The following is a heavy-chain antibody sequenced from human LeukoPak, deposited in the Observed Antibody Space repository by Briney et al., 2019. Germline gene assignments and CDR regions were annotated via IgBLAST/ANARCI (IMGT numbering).Heavy chain of an antibody. CDR3: TTGPYDYGSGTYYH. V-gene: IGHV3-15*01. J-gene: IGHJ4*02. Sequence: GGSLRLSCAASGFTFSNVWMSWVRQAPGKGLEWVGRIKSKTDGGTTDYVAPVKGRFTISRDDSKNTMYVQMNSLKTEDTAVYYCTTGPYDYGSGTYYHWGQGTLVTVSS. D-gene: IGHD3-10*01. CDR1: GFTFSNVW. CDR2: IKSKTDGGTT.